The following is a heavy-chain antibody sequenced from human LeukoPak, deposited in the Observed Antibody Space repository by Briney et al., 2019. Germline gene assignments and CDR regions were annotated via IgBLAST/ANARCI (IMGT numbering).Heavy chain of an antibody. Sequence: GGSLRLSCAASGFTFSSYAMSWVRQAPGKGLEWVSAISGSGGSTYYADSVKGRFTISRDNSKNTLYLQMNSLRAKDTAVYYCAKDLAFRRIVVVVAATPIDYWGQGTLVTVSS. CDR1: GFTFSSYA. J-gene: IGHJ4*02. CDR3: AKDLAFRRIVVVVAATPIDY. D-gene: IGHD2-15*01. CDR2: ISGSGGST. V-gene: IGHV3-23*01.